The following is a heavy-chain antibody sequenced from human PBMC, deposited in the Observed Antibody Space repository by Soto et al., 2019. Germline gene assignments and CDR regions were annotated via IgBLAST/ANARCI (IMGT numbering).Heavy chain of an antibody. CDR3: AKARCTTSNCYVPDY. Sequence: PGGSLRLSCAASGFSFSSDTMSWVRRAPGKGLEWVSAISGSGGSPSYADSVQGRFTISRDNPKKTVYLQMNSLRAEDTAVYYCAKARCTTSNCYVPDYWGQGTLVTVSS. CDR1: GFSFSSDT. D-gene: IGHD2-8*01. J-gene: IGHJ4*02. V-gene: IGHV3-23*01. CDR2: ISGSGGSP.